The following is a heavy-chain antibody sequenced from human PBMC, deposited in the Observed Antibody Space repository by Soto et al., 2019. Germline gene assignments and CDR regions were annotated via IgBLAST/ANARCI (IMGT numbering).Heavy chain of an antibody. D-gene: IGHD6-13*01. CDR3: AREATSSIWYGAFDI. J-gene: IGHJ3*02. CDR1: GFRFISHS. Sequence: EVQLVESGGGLVKPGGSLRLSCAASGFRFISHSMNWVRQAPGKGLEWVSTISSSGDYIYYADSVKGRFTISRDNAKNALYLQMHGLRAEDMALYYCAREATSSIWYGAFDIWGQGTTVTVSS. CDR2: ISSSGDYI. V-gene: IGHV3-21*01.